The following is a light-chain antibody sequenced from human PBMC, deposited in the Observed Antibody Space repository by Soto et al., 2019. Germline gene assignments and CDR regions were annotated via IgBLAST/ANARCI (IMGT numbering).Light chain of an antibody. Sequence: EIVMAQFPETLAVSVGERATIKCRSSQSLLHSSDNRNYLTWYQQKPGQPPKLLIYWASTRQSGVPDRFSGSGSGTDFTLTINRLQAEDVAVYYCQQYYSTPWTFAQGTKVDIK. CDR1: QSLLHSSDNRNY. CDR3: QQYYSTPWT. CDR2: WAS. V-gene: IGKV4-1*01. J-gene: IGKJ1*01.